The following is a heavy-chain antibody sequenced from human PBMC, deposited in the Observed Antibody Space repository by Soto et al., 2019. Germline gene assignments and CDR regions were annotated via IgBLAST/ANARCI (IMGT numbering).Heavy chain of an antibody. V-gene: IGHV3-30*18. Sequence: QVQLVESGGGVVQPGRSLRLSCAASGFTFSSYGMHWVRQAPGKGLEWVAVISYDGSNKYYADSVKGRFTISRDNSKNTLYLQMNSLRAEDTAVYYCAKDWVDCSGGRCYSTSTKVFDYWGQGTLVTVSS. D-gene: IGHD2-15*01. CDR3: AKDWVDCSGGRCYSTSTKVFDY. J-gene: IGHJ4*02. CDR2: ISYDGSNK. CDR1: GFTFSSYG.